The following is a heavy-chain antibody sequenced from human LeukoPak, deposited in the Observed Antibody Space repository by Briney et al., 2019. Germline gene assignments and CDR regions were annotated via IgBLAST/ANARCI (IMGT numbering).Heavy chain of an antibody. Sequence: SETLSLTCTVSGASISNPTYHWGWIRQPLGKGLEWIGSMYYTGITYYNPSLKSRVTISLDTSRNQFSLKLNSVTAADTAVYYCARLTNGNPGDYWGQGTLVTVSS. D-gene: IGHD2-8*01. J-gene: IGHJ4*02. CDR1: GASISNPTYH. CDR2: MYYTGIT. CDR3: ARLTNGNPGDY. V-gene: IGHV4-39*07.